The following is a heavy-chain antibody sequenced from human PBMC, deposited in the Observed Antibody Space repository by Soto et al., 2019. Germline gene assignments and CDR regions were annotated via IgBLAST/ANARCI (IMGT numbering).Heavy chain of an antibody. CDR1: GFTFSSYG. V-gene: IGHV3-33*01. CDR2: IWYDGSNK. J-gene: IGHJ4*02. Sequence: GGSLRLSCAASGFTFSSYGMHWVRQAPGKGLEWVAVIWYDGSNKYYADSVKGRFTISRDNSKNTLYLQMNSLRAEDTAVYYCARGPYCSGGSCYFRVPVQFDYWGQGTLVTVSS. D-gene: IGHD2-15*01. CDR3: ARGPYCSGGSCYFRVPVQFDY.